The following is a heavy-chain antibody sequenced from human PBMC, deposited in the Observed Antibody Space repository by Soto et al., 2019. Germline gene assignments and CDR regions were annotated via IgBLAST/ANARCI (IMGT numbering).Heavy chain of an antibody. J-gene: IGHJ6*02. Sequence: QVQLVQSGAEMQQPGASVRVSCKASGGTFSKYAFSWVRQAPGQGLEWLGGTIPMFGTPNYAQKFQGRVAISADEATATVYMELSSLRSEDTAVYLCARPLRDRNDYYGMAVRGQGTMVTVSS. V-gene: IGHV1-69*01. CDR3: ARPLRDRNDYYGMAV. CDR2: TIPMFGTP. D-gene: IGHD3-22*01. CDR1: GGTFSKYA.